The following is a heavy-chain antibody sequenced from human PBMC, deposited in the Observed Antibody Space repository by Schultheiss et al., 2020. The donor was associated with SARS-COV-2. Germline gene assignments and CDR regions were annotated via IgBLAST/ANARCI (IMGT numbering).Heavy chain of an antibody. V-gene: IGHV4-38-2*01. CDR1: GYSISSGYY. J-gene: IGHJ4*02. CDR2: IYHSGST. CDR3: ASQRYYYDSSGPFDY. Sequence: SETLSLTCAVSGYSISSGYYWGWIRQPPGKGLEWIGSIYHSGSTNYNPSLKSRVTLSVDTSKNQFSLKLSSVTAADTAVYYCASQRYYYDSSGPFDYWGQGTLVTVSS. D-gene: IGHD3-22*01.